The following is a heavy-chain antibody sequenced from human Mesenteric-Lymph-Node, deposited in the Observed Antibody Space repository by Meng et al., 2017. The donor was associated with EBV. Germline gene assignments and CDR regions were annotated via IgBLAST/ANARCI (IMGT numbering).Heavy chain of an antibody. CDR2: IYHSGTT. V-gene: IGHV4-30-2*01. J-gene: IGHJ4*02. Sequence: PRRGHRAGRVRPSQTLSLTCPGPGGSIISGGYSWSWSRQAPGKGLEWIGFIYHSGTTYLNPSLRIRVNLSVDTSKNQFSLNLRSVSAADTAIYYCARSAGGDYFDYWGQGTLVTVSS. CDR3: ARSAGGDYFDY. D-gene: IGHD1-26*01. CDR1: GGSIISGGYS.